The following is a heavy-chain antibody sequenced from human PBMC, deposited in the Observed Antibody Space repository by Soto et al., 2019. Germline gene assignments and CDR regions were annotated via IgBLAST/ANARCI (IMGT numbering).Heavy chain of an antibody. V-gene: IGHV3-33*01. CDR1: GFTFSNYG. Sequence: QVQLMESGGGAVQPDKSLRLSCAASGFTFSNYGMHWVRQAPGKGLEWVAVIWSDGGGKYYAASVKGRFSISRDNSKNTLYLQMNSLGADDTAVYYCARDRTGNHYLDVWGKGTAVNVSS. CDR3: ARDRTGNHYLDV. D-gene: IGHD1-1*01. J-gene: IGHJ6*03. CDR2: IWSDGGGK.